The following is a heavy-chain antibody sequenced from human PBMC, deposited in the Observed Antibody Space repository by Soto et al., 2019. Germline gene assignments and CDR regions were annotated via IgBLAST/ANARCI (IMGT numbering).Heavy chain of an antibody. D-gene: IGHD3-22*01. CDR1: GGTFSSYA. CDR2: IIPIFGTA. V-gene: IGHV1-69*12. Sequence: QVQLVQSGAEVKKPGSSVKVSCKASGGTFSSYAISWVRQAPGQGLEWMGGIIPIFGTANYAQKFQGRVTITADESTSTAYMELSSLRSEDTAVYYCARETAYYDSSGSVGFDYWGQGTLVTVSS. CDR3: ARETAYYDSSGSVGFDY. J-gene: IGHJ4*02.